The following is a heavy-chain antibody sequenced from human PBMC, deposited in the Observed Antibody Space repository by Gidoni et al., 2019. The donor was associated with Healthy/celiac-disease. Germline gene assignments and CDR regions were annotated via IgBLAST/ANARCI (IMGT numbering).Heavy chain of an antibody. CDR3: ARAADGTRYYYYGMDV. J-gene: IGHJ6*02. D-gene: IGHD6-13*01. CDR1: GCSFRGYY. CDR2: IKHSGST. Sequence: QVQLQQWGAGPFKPSQPLSLTAASSGCSFRGYYWSWIRQPPGKGLEWIGEIKHSGSTNYNPSLKSRVTIAVDTSKNQFALKLSAVTGADTAVYYCARAADGTRYYYYGMDVWGQGTTVTVSS. V-gene: IGHV4-34*01.